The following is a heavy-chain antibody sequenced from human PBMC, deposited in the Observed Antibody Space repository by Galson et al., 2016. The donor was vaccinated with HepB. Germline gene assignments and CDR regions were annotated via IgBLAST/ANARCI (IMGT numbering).Heavy chain of an antibody. J-gene: IGHJ4*02. CDR2: IYWDDER. Sequence: PALVKPTQTLTLTCTFSGFSLSTSGESVGWIRQPPGKALEWLALIYWDDERRYSPSLKTRLTITKDTSKNQVVLTMTDMDPVDTATYYCAHSLRRGSGGSCPDFWGPGTLVTVSS. CDR3: AHSLRRGSGGSCPDF. CDR1: GFSLSTSGES. V-gene: IGHV2-5*02. D-gene: IGHD2-15*01.